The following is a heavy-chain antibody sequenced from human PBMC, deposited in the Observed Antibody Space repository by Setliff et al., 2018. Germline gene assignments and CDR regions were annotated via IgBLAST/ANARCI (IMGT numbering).Heavy chain of an antibody. J-gene: IGHJ4*01. CDR1: GGSITNSY. CDR3: ARDYCGPTRCFAKYFDI. Sequence: PSETLSLTCTVSGGSITNSYWSWIRQTPGKGLEWIGYVYNNGNNGITKYNPSLRSRVTMSPDTSKNNFPMQLRPVTAADTALYYCARDYCGPTRCFAKYFDIRGHGILVPVSS. CDR2: VYNNGNNGIT. D-gene: IGHD2-2*01. V-gene: IGHV4-59*13.